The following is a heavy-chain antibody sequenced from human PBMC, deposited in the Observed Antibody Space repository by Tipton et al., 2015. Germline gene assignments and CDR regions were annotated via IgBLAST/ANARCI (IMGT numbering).Heavy chain of an antibody. D-gene: IGHD3-22*01. CDR2: INHGGST. CDR3: ARDAGRYYDSSGLSWYFDL. V-gene: IGHV4-34*01. CDR1: GGSFSGYY. J-gene: IGHJ2*01. Sequence: TLSLTCAVYGGSFSGYYWNWIRQPPGKGLEWIGEINHGGSTNYNPSLKSRVTISVDTSKNQFSLKLSSVTAADTAVYYCARDAGRYYDSSGLSWYFDLWGRGTLVTVSS.